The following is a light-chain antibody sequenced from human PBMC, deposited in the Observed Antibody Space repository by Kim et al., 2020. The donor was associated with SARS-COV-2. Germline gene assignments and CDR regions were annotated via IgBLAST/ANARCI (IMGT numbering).Light chain of an antibody. CDR1: SSDVGSYNL. CDR3: CSRV. Sequence: VSGSPGQSITISCTGTSSDVGSYNLVSWYQQHPGKAPKLMIYEVSKRPSGVSNRFSGSKSGNTASLTISGLQAEDEADYYCCSRVFGGGTQLTVL. CDR2: EVS. V-gene: IGLV2-23*02. J-gene: IGLJ3*02.